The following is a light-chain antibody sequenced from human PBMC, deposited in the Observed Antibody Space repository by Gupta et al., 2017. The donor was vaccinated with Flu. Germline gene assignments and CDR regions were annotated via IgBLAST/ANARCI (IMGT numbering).Light chain of an antibody. J-gene: IGLJ2*01. CDR3: QSADSSGTVV. CDR2: KDT. CDR1: ALQKKY. Sequence: PGQTARITCSGDALQKKYASWYQQKPGQAPVLLIFKDTETPSGIPARFSGSTSGTTVTLTITGVQAEDEADDYCQSADSSGTVVFGGGTKLAVL. V-gene: IGLV3-25*03.